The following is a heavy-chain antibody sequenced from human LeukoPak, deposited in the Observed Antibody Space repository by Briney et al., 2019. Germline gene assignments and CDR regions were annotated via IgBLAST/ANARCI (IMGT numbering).Heavy chain of an antibody. D-gene: IGHD2-21*02. CDR1: GDSVTSRGYS. Sequence: SQTLSLTCTVSGDSVTSRGYSWTWIRQPPGKGLEWIGYISYSGDTHYNSSLKSRLTISVDASKNQFSLRLTSVTAADTAVYFCARDVLLTSSPDAFDIWGRGTMVLVSA. J-gene: IGHJ3*02. V-gene: IGHV4-31*03. CDR2: ISYSGDT. CDR3: ARDVLLTSSPDAFDI.